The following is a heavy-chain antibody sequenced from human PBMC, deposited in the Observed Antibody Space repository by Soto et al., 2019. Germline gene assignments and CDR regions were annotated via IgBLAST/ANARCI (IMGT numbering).Heavy chain of an antibody. Sequence: EVHLVESGGGLVKPGGSLRLSCAASGFTFTSYSMNWVRQAPGKGLEWVSSISSRSSYIYYADSVKGRFTISRDNAKNSLYLQMNRLRAEDTAVYYCARDSASYGSAFDIWGQGTMVTVSS. CDR1: GFTFTSYS. CDR3: ARDSASYGSAFDI. CDR2: ISSRSSYI. J-gene: IGHJ3*02. D-gene: IGHD5-18*01. V-gene: IGHV3-21*01.